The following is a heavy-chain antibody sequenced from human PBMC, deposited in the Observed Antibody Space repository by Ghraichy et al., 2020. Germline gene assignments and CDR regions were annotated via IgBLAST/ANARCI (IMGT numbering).Heavy chain of an antibody. Sequence: GGSLRLSCAASGFTVSSNYMSWVRQAPGKGLEWVSVIYSGGSAYYADSVKGRFTISRDNSKNTLYLQMNSLGAEDTAVYYCARERGNFLDYWGQGTLVTVSS. D-gene: IGHD4-23*01. V-gene: IGHV3-66*01. J-gene: IGHJ4*02. CDR1: GFTVSSNY. CDR3: ARERGNFLDY. CDR2: IYSGGSA.